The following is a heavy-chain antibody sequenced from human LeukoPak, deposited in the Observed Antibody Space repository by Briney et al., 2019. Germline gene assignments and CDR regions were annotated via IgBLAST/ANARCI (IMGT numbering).Heavy chain of an antibody. D-gene: IGHD3-22*01. V-gene: IGHV3-48*03. J-gene: IGHJ4*02. CDR1: GLTFSSYE. Sequence: GGSLRLSCVVSGLTFSSYEMNWVRQAPGKGLEWASYISSSGSTRYYADSVKGRFTISRDNAKNSLYLQMNSLRAEDTAIYYCARDGWLDYWGQGTLVTVSS. CDR2: ISSSGSTR. CDR3: ARDGWLDY.